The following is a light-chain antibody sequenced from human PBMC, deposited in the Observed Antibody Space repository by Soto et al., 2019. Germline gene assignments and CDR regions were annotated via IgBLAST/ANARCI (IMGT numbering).Light chain of an antibody. CDR1: SSDVGGYNY. Sequence: QSVLTQPASVSGSPGQSITISCTGTSSDVGGYNYVSWYQQHPGKAPKLMIYDVSNRPSGVSNRFSGSKSGNTASLTISGLQAADEADYYCSSYTSSSTPHVVFGGGTKVTVL. CDR2: DVS. V-gene: IGLV2-14*01. J-gene: IGLJ2*01. CDR3: SSYTSSSTPHVV.